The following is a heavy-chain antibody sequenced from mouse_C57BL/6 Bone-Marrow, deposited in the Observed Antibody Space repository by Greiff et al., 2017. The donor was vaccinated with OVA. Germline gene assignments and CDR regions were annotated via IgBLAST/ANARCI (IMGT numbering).Heavy chain of an antibody. Sequence: QVQLKQSGAELVRPGASVKMSCKASGFTFTSYYLHWVKQTPRQGLEWIGAIYPGNGDTSYNQKFKGKATLTVDKSSSTAYMQLSSLTSEDSAVYFCARSYWYFDVWGTGTTVTVSS. CDR3: ARSYWYFDV. V-gene: IGHV1-12*01. CDR2: IYPGNGDT. J-gene: IGHJ1*03. CDR1: GFTFTSYY.